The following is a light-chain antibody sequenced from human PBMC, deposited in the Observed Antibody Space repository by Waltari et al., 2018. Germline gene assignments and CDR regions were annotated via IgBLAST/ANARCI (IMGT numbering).Light chain of an antibody. CDR1: RRLLYSSNDKNY. CDR2: WAS. Sequence: DIVMTQSPDSLAVSLGGTATINCKSRRRLLYSSNDKNYLAWYQQKPGQPPKLLIYWASTRESGVPDRFSGSGSGTDFTLTINSLQPEDVAVYYCQQYYSSPWTFGQGTKVEIK. V-gene: IGKV4-1*01. CDR3: QQYYSSPWT. J-gene: IGKJ1*01.